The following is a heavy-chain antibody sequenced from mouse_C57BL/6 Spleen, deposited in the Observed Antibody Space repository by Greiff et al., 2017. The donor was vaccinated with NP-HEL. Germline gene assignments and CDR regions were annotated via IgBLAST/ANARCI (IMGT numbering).Heavy chain of an antibody. J-gene: IGHJ1*03. Sequence: EVQGVESGGGLVKPGGSLKLSCAASGFTFSDYGMHWVRQAPEKGLEWVAYISSGSSTIYYADTVKGRFTISRDNAKNTLFLQMTSLRSEDTAMYYCARVITTVPHWYFDVWGTGTTVTVSS. CDR2: ISSGSSTI. CDR3: ARVITTVPHWYFDV. V-gene: IGHV5-17*01. D-gene: IGHD1-1*01. CDR1: GFTFSDYG.